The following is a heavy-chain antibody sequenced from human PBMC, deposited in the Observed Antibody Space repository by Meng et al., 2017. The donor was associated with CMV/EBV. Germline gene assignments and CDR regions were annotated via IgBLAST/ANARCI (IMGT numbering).Heavy chain of an antibody. J-gene: IGHJ4*02. D-gene: IGHD2-2*01. CDR1: GFAFTSSA. CDR2: IVVGSGNT. Sequence: SVKVSCKASGFAFTSSAVQWVRQARGQRFEWIGWIVVGSGNTNYAQKFQERVTITRDMSTSTVYMELSSLRSEDTAVYYCAADVPSQDIVVVPAAIGWGQGTLVTVSS. V-gene: IGHV1-58*01. CDR3: AADVPSQDIVVVPAAIG.